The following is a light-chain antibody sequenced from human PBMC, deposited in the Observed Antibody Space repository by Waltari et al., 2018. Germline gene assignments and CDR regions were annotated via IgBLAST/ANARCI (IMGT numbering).Light chain of an antibody. CDR2: KAS. Sequence: DIQMTQSPSTVSASVGDRVTITCRASQSISRWLAWYQQKPGKAPKLLIHKASSLQSGVPSRFSGSGAGTEFTLNITSLQPDDFATYDCQHDNSFSALFTFGPGTQVDIK. V-gene: IGKV1-5*03. J-gene: IGKJ3*01. CDR3: QHDNSFSALFT. CDR1: QSISRW.